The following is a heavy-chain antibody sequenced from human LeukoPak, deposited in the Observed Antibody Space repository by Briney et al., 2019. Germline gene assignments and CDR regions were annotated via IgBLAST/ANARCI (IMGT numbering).Heavy chain of an antibody. J-gene: IGHJ4*02. V-gene: IGHV3-49*04. Sequence: GGSLRLSCSVSGYIFGDNAMSWVRQAPGKGLEWVGFIRSKAYGGTTEYAASAKGRFTISRDDSKSIAYLQMNSLKTEDTAVYYCTSGLYGINSVVRDFWGQGTLVTVSS. CDR2: IRSKAYGGTT. D-gene: IGHD4-23*01. CDR1: GYIFGDNA. CDR3: TSGLYGINSVVRDF.